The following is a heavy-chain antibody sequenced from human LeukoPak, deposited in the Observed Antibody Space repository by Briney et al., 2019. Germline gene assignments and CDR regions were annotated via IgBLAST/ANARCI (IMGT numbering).Heavy chain of an antibody. CDR1: GFTFSSYA. CDR3: ARDPTQSSPFDY. V-gene: IGHV3-30-3*01. CDR2: ISYDGSNK. D-gene: IGHD2-2*01. Sequence: GGSLRLSCAASGFTFSSYAVHWVRQAPGKGLEWVAVISYDGSNKYYADSVKGRFTISRDNSKNTLYLQMNSLRAEDTAVYFCARDPTQSSPFDYWGQGTLVTVSS. J-gene: IGHJ4*02.